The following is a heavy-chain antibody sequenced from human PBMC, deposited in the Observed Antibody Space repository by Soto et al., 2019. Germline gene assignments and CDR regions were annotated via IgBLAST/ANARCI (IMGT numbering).Heavy chain of an antibody. CDR3: ATYDSSDYYSGSPIGWFDP. CDR1: GGSISSGGYY. J-gene: IGHJ5*02. Sequence: QVQLQESGPGLVKPSQTLSLTCTVSGGSISSGGYYWSWIRQHPGKGLEWIGYIYYSGSTYYNPPLKSRVTISVDTSKNQFSLKLSSVTAADTAVYYCATYDSSDYYSGSPIGWFDPWGQGTLVTVSS. CDR2: IYYSGST. D-gene: IGHD3-22*01. V-gene: IGHV4-31*03.